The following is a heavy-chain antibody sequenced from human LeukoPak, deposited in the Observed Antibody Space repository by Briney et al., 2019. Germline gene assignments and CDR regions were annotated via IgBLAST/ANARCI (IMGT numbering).Heavy chain of an antibody. D-gene: IGHD6-19*01. CDR1: EFSVGSNY. J-gene: IGHJ4*02. CDR3: AKDTVNSGSSY. Sequence: GGSLRLSCAASEFSVGSNYMTWVRQAPGKGLEWVSLIYSGGSTYYADSVKGRFTISRDNSKNTLYLQMNSLRAADTAVYYCAKDTVNSGSSYWGQGTLVTVSS. V-gene: IGHV3-66*01. CDR2: IYSGGST.